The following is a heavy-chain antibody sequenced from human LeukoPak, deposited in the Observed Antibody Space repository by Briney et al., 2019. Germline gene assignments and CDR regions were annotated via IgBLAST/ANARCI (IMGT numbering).Heavy chain of an antibody. CDR3: ARFTSPGIATVATTNLYYYYGMDV. Sequence: SETLSLTCAVYGGSFSGYYWSWIRQPPGKGLEWIGEINHSGSTNYNPSLKSRVTISVDTSKNQFSLKLSSVTAADTAVYYCARFTSPGIATVATTNLYYYYGMDVWGQGTTVTVSS. V-gene: IGHV4-34*01. CDR1: GGSFSGYY. J-gene: IGHJ6*02. CDR2: INHSGST. D-gene: IGHD5-12*01.